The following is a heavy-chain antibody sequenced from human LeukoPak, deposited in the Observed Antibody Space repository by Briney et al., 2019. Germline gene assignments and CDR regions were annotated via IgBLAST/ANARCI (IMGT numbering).Heavy chain of an antibody. CDR3: ARDYYDFWRGSYYYCMDV. CDR1: GGSISSGSYY. J-gene: IGHJ6*03. Sequence: SQTLSLTCTVSGGSISSGSYYWSWIRQPAGKGLEWIGRIYTSGSTNYNPSLKSRVTISVDTSKNQFSLKLSSVTAADTAVYYCARDYYDFWRGSYYYCMDVWGKGTTVTVSS. CDR2: IYTSGST. V-gene: IGHV4-61*02. D-gene: IGHD3-3*01.